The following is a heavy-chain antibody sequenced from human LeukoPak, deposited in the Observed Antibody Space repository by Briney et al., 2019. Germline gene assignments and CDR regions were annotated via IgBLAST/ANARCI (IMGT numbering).Heavy chain of an antibody. D-gene: IGHD3-22*01. Sequence: ASVKVSCKASGYTFTSYGISWVRQAPGQGLEWMGWISAYNGNTNYAQKLQGRVTMTTDTSTSTAYMELRRLRSDDTAVYYCARLYYDSSGYQAPDYWGQGTLVTVSS. CDR1: GYTFTSYG. CDR3: ARLYYDSSGYQAPDY. CDR2: ISAYNGNT. J-gene: IGHJ4*02. V-gene: IGHV1-18*01.